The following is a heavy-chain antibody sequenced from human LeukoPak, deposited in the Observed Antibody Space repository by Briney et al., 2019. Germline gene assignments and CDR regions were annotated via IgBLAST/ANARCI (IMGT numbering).Heavy chain of an antibody. Sequence: GASVKLSCKASGGTFSSYAISWVRQAPGQGLEWMGGIIPIFGTANYAQKFQGRVTITTDESTSTAYMELSSLRSEDTAVYYCARDNYYDSSGYSLGGYWGQGTLVTVSS. CDR2: IIPIFGTA. J-gene: IGHJ4*02. CDR1: GGTFSSYA. D-gene: IGHD3-22*01. V-gene: IGHV1-69*05. CDR3: ARDNYYDSSGYSLGGY.